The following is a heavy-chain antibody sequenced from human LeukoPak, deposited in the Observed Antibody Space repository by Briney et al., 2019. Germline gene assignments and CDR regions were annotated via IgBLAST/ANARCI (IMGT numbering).Heavy chain of an antibody. CDR2: TSSSRRTK. CDR3: ARRGGYGDSYWYFDL. J-gene: IGHJ2*01. V-gene: IGHV3-48*01. Sequence: PGGSLRLSCVASGFTFSNSMNWFRQAPGQGVEGVSYTSSSRRTKYYADSVKGRFTISRDNAKNSLYLQMNSLGADDTAVYYCARRGGYGDSYWYFDLWGRGTLVTVSS. CDR1: GFTFSNS. D-gene: IGHD4-17*01.